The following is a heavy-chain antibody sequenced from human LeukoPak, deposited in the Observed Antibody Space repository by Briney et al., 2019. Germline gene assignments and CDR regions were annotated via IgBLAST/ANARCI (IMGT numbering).Heavy chain of an antibody. Sequence: GGSLRLSCVVSGFPFSSYAMSWVRQAPGKGLEWVSGISGSGDDTYYAASVKGRFIVSRDTSKNTLYLQMNSLRAEDTAVYYCAKDPLNTLMVSPTFDYWGQGTLVTVSS. CDR1: GFPFSSYA. CDR3: AKDPLNTLMVSPTFDY. J-gene: IGHJ4*02. CDR2: ISGSGDDT. V-gene: IGHV3-23*01. D-gene: IGHD5-18*01.